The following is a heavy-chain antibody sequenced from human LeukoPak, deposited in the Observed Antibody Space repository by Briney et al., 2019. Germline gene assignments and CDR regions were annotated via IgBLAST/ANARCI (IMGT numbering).Heavy chain of an antibody. Sequence: GGSLRLSCAASGFAFSTYSMNWVRQSPGKGLEWLSYISSSSSTIYYADSVKGRFTISRESAKNSLYLQMNSLRAEDTAVYYCATQTVAGGYWGQGTLVTVSS. D-gene: IGHD1-14*01. CDR2: ISSSSSTI. V-gene: IGHV3-48*01. CDR1: GFAFSTYS. J-gene: IGHJ4*02. CDR3: ATQTVAGGY.